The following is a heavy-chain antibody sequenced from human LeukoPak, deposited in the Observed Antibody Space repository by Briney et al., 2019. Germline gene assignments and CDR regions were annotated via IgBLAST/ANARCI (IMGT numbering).Heavy chain of an antibody. D-gene: IGHD2-8*01. CDR1: GGSISSYY. CDR2: IYYSGST. V-gene: IGHV4-39*07. J-gene: IGHJ6*02. CDR3: ARVLAMAGLHYYYYYGMDV. Sequence: SETLSLTCTVSGGSISSYYWGWIRQPPGKGLEWIGSIYYSGSTYYNPSLKSRVTISVDTSKNQFSLKLSSVTAADTAVYYCARVLAMAGLHYYYYYGMDVWGQGTTVTVSS.